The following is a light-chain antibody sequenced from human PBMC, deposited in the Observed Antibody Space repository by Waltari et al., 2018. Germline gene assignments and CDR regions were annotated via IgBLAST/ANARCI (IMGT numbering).Light chain of an antibody. CDR2: GAS. Sequence: EIVMTQSPATLSVSPGERATLSCRASQSVSSKLAWYQQRPGQAPRLLIYGASTRATGIPARFTGSGSGTEFTLTISSLQSEDFAVYFCQHYNSYPLTFGGGTKVEIK. V-gene: IGKV3-15*01. CDR3: QHYNSYPLT. CDR1: QSVSSK. J-gene: IGKJ4*01.